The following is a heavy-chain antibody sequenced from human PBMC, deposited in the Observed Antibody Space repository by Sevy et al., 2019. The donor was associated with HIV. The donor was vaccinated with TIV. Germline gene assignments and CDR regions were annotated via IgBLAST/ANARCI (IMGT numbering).Heavy chain of an antibody. D-gene: IGHD4-17*01. CDR1: GFTFSSYA. CDR3: AKSTAVVTDAFDV. J-gene: IGHJ3*01. Sequence: GGSLRLSCAASGFTFSSYAMSWVRRAPGKGLEWVSDVSASGRGTNYAEAVKGRFTISRDNSKNTLYLKMNSLRAEDTAIYYCAKSTAVVTDAFDVWGQGTVVTVSS. V-gene: IGHV3-23*01. CDR2: VSASGRGT.